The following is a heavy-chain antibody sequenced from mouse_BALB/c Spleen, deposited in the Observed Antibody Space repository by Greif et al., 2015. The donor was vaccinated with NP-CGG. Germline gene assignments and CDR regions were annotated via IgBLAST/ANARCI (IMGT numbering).Heavy chain of an antibody. D-gene: IGHD2-4*01. CDR2: INPSNGGT. V-gene: IGHV1S16*01. J-gene: IGHJ3*01. CDR1: GYTFTSYY. Sequence: VQLQQSGAELVKPGASVKLSCKASGYTFTSYYMYWVKQRPGQGLEWIGGINPSNGGTNFNEKFKSKATLTVDKSSSTAYMQLSSLTSEDSAVYYCTIYYDYDWFAYWGQGTLVTVSA. CDR3: TIYYDYDWFAY.